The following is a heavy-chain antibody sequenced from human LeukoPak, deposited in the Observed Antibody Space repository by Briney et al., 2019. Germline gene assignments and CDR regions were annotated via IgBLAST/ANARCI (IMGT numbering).Heavy chain of an antibody. CDR3: ASGDGYKIDY. J-gene: IGHJ4*02. CDR2: IYHSGNT. Sequence: KPSETLSLTCAVSGGSISSSSYYWGWIRQPPGKGLEWIGTIYHSGNTYYNPSLKSRVTISVDTSENQFSLKLSSVTAADTAVYYCASGDGYKIDYWGQGTLVTVSS. D-gene: IGHD5-24*01. V-gene: IGHV4-39*01. CDR1: GGSISSSSYY.